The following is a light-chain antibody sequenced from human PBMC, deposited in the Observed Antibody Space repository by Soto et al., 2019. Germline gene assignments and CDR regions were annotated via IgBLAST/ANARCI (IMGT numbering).Light chain of an antibody. CDR3: QRSYSTLFT. Sequence: DIQMTQSPSSLSASVGDRVTITCRASQSISRYLNWYQQKPGKAPKLLTYAASSLQSGVPSRFSVSGSGTDFTLTIIRLQPEDFATYYCQRSYSTLFTLRPEPKVDI. V-gene: IGKV1-39*01. CDR2: AAS. CDR1: QSISRY. J-gene: IGKJ3*01.